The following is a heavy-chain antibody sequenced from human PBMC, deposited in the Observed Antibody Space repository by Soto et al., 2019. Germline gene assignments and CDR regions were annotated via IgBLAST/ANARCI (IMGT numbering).Heavy chain of an antibody. CDR3: AKVIRADSTSSNFYYYSGLDV. Sequence: EVQLVESGGGLVQPGRSLRLSCAASGFTFENYAMHWVRQGPGKGLEWVAGISWKSGSIGYADSVRGRFTISRDNAKNSLYLQMNSLRPEDTALYYCAKVIRADSTSSNFYYYSGLDVWGQGTTVTVSS. CDR1: GFTFENYA. V-gene: IGHV3-9*01. D-gene: IGHD6-6*01. CDR2: ISWKSGSI. J-gene: IGHJ6*02.